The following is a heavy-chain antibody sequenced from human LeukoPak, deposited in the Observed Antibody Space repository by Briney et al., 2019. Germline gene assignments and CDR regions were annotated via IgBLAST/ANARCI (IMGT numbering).Heavy chain of an antibody. CDR2: IIPIFGTA. D-gene: IGHD3-9*01. CDR1: GGTFSSYA. J-gene: IGHJ5*02. V-gene: IGHV1-69*05. Sequence: GASMKVSCKASGGTFSSYAISWVRQAPGQGLEWMGGIIPIFGTANYAQKFQGRVTITTDESTSTAYMELSSLRSEDTAVYYCARGYFDPNWFDPWGQGTLVTVSS. CDR3: ARGYFDPNWFDP.